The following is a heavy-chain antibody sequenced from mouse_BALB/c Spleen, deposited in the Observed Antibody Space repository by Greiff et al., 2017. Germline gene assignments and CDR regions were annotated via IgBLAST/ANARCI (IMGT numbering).Heavy chain of an antibody. J-gene: IGHJ3*01. D-gene: IGHD1-1*01. CDR3: ARDYYYGSSPFAY. CDR1: GFSLTGYG. V-gene: IGHV2-6-7*01. Sequence: VKLMESGPGLVAPSQSLSITCTVSGFSLTGYGVNWVRQPPGKGLEWLGMIWGDGSTDYNSALKSRLSISKDNSKSQVFLKMNSLQTDDTARYYCARDYYYGSSPFAYWGQGTLVTVSA. CDR2: IWGDGST.